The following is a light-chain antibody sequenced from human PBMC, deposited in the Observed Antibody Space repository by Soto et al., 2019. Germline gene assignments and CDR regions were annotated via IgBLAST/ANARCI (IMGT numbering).Light chain of an antibody. CDR3: QQSYSSIT. CDR2: KAS. CDR1: QTISSW. Sequence: DIQMTQSPSTLSVSVGDRFTVTCRASQTISSWLAWYQQKPGKAPKLLIYKASTLKSGVPSRFSGSGSGTEFPLTISSLQPDDFATYYCQQSYSSITFGQGTRLEIK. J-gene: IGKJ5*01. V-gene: IGKV1-5*03.